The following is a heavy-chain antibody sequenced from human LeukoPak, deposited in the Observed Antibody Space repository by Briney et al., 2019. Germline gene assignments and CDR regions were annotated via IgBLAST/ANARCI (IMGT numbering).Heavy chain of an antibody. V-gene: IGHV3-48*02. D-gene: IGHD5-12*01. J-gene: IGHJ4*02. CDR2: ISSGSTTK. CDR3: ARDGGYSGYVMDF. Sequence: GGSLRLSCAASGFTFSRYAMYWVRQAPGKGLEWVSFISSGSTTKNYAESVERRFTVSRDNAKNSLYLQMDTLRDEDTALYYCARDGGYSGYVMDFWGQGTLVTVSS. CDR1: GFTFSRYA.